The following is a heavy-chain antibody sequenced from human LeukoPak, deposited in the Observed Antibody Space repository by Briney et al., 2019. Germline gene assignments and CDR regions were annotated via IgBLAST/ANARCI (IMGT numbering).Heavy chain of an antibody. CDR2: IYSGGTT. CDR3: ARDQPVVTPLGY. CDR1: GFTVSNNF. J-gene: IGHJ4*02. Sequence: GGSLRLSCAASGFTVSNNFMSWVRQAPGKGLELVSLIYSGGTTKYADPVRGRFTISRDNSKNTLYLQMNSLRAEDTAVYYCARDQPVVTPLGYWGQGTLVTVSS. V-gene: IGHV3-53*01. D-gene: IGHD4-23*01.